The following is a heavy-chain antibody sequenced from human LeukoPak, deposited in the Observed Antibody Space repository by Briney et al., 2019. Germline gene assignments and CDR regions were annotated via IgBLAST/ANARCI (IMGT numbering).Heavy chain of an antibody. CDR1: GGSVSGGNYY. CDR3: ARTGSTGGY. J-gene: IGHJ4*02. D-gene: IGHD1-1*01. V-gene: IGHV4-61*01. Sequence: SETLSLTCTVSGGSVSGGNYYCSWIRQSPGKGLEWIGYIHYRGSTVYNPSLKSRVTMSIDTSKNQFSLNLSSVTAADTAVYYCARTGSTGGYWGQGTLVTVSS. CDR2: IHYRGST.